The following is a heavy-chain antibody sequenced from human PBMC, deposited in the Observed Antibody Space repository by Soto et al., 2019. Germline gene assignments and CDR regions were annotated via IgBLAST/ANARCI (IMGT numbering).Heavy chain of an antibody. J-gene: IGHJ4*02. Sequence: EVPLVESGGGVVQPGGSLTLSCEASGFTFENFWMSWVRQTPGKGLEWVANIQQTGSEKYYVDSVKGRFTISRDNAKKSLLLHMTSLRGEDTAIYYCARELGFGELLSEQFFFDLWGQGTLVAVSS. CDR3: ARELGFGELLSEQFFFDL. V-gene: IGHV3-7*01. CDR1: GFTFENFW. D-gene: IGHD3-10*01. CDR2: IQQTGSEK.